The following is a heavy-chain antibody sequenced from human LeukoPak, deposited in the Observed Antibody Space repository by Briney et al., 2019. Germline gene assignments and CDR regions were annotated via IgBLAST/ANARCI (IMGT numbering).Heavy chain of an antibody. V-gene: IGHV4-59*01. D-gene: IGHD1-26*01. CDR3: ARGKGGGSYSTFDY. CDR2: IYYSGST. Sequence: SETLSLTCTVSGGSISGYYWSWIRQPPGKGLEWIGYIYYSGSTDYNPSLKSRVTISVDTSKNQFSLKLSSVTAADTAVYYCARGKGGGSYSTFDYWGQGTLVTVSS. J-gene: IGHJ4*02. CDR1: GGSISGYY.